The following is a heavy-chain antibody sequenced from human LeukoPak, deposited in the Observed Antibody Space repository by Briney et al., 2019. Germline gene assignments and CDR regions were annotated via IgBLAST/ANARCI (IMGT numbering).Heavy chain of an antibody. CDR3: ARDVGYSDPYNYFDP. Sequence: SGGSLRLSCATSGFSFITYGIHWVRQAPGKGLEWVANIKQDGSEKYYVDSVKGRFTISRDNAKNSLFLQMNSLRAEDTALYYCARDVGYSDPYNYFDPWGQGTLVTVSS. CDR1: GFSFITYG. V-gene: IGHV3-7*04. D-gene: IGHD4-17*01. J-gene: IGHJ5*02. CDR2: IKQDGSEK.